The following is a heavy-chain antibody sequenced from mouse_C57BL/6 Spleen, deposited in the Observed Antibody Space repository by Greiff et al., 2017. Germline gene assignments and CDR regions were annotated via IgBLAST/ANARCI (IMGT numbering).Heavy chain of an antibody. CDR1: GYTFTSYT. D-gene: IGHD4-1*01. V-gene: IGHV1-4*01. J-gene: IGHJ1*03. Sequence: QVQLQQSGAELARPGASVKMSCKASGYTFTSYTMHWVKQRPGQGLEWIGYINPSSGYTKYNQKFKDKATLTADKSSSTAYTQLSSLTSEDSAVYYCARDWDRYFDVWGTGTTVTVSS. CDR2: INPSSGYT. CDR3: ARDWDRYFDV.